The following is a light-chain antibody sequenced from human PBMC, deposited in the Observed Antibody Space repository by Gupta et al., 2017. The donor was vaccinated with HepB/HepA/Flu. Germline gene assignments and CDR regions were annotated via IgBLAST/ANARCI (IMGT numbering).Light chain of an antibody. Sequence: DIQMTQSPSSLSASVGDRVTITCRASQSISSYLNWYQQKPGKAPKLLIYAASSLQSGVPSRFSGSGSGTDFTLTISSLEPEDFATYYCKQSDGTPYTFGRGTKVEIK. CDR3: KQSDGTPYT. CDR1: QSISSY. V-gene: IGKV1-39*01. J-gene: IGKJ4*01. CDR2: AAS.